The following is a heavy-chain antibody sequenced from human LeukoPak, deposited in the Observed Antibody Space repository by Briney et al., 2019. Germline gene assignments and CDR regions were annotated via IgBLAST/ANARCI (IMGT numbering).Heavy chain of an antibody. CDR3: ARDGDGYNSPFDY. V-gene: IGHV4-4*02. Sequence: PSETLPLTCAVSGGSISSSNWWSWVRQPPGKGLEWIGEIYHSGSTNYNPSLKSRVTISVDTSKNQFSLKLSSVTAADTAVYYCARDGDGYNSPFDYWGQGTLVTVSS. CDR1: GGSISSSNW. J-gene: IGHJ4*02. D-gene: IGHD5-24*01. CDR2: IYHSGST.